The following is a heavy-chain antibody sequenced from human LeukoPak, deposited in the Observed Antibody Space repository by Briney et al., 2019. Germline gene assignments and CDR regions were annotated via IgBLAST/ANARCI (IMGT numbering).Heavy chain of an antibody. V-gene: IGHV3-7*01. CDR1: GFTFSSYW. CDR3: ARGGTTVTPKNFDY. Sequence: ARSLRLSCAADGFTFSSYWMSWDRQAPGKGLGWVANIKQDGSQQYYVDSVKGRFTISRDNANNSLYLQMNSLRSEDTAVYYCARGGTTVTPKNFDYWGQGTMVSVSS. J-gene: IGHJ4*02. D-gene: IGHD4-17*01. CDR2: IKQDGSQQ.